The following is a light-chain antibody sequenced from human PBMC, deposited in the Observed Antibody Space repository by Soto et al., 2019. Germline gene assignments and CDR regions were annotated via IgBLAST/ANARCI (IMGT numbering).Light chain of an antibody. CDR2: GSS. J-gene: IGKJ5*01. Sequence: EIVMTQSPATLSVSPGESVTLSCRASQLFSSNLAWYQRRPGQAPRLPIYGSSTRATGVPARFSGSASGTEFTLTISSLQSEDFGVYYCQQYNDWPRTFGQGTRLEI. CDR1: QLFSSN. CDR3: QQYNDWPRT. V-gene: IGKV3-15*01.